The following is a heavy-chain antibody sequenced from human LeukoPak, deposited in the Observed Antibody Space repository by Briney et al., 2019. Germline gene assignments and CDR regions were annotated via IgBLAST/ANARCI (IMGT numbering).Heavy chain of an antibody. CDR2: ISSSSSYI. J-gene: IGHJ6*02. Sequence: PGGSLRLSCAASGFTFSSYSMNWVRQAPGKGLEWVSSISSSSSYIYYADSVKGRFTISRDNAKNSLYLQMNSLRAEDTAVYYCAREVLLRYFDWPLGMDVWGQGTTVTVSS. D-gene: IGHD3-9*01. CDR1: GFTFSSYS. CDR3: AREVLLRYFDWPLGMDV. V-gene: IGHV3-21*01.